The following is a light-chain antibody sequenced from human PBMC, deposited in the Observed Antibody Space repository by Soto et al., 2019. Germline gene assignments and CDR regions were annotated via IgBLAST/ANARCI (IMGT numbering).Light chain of an antibody. CDR2: EVN. J-gene: IGLJ1*01. Sequence: QSALTQPHSASGSPGQSVAISCTGTSSDVGGYNYVSWYQQHPGKAPKLMIYEVNTRPSGVPDRFSGSKSGNTASLTVSGLQAEDEADYYCSSYAGSSNVFGTGTKLTVL. V-gene: IGLV2-8*01. CDR3: SSYAGSSNV. CDR1: SSDVGGYNY.